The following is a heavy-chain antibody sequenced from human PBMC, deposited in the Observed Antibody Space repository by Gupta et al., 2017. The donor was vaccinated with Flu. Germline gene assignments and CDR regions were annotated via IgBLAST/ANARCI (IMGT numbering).Heavy chain of an antibody. CDR3: ARKGGGDCDGGYCYSFDF. D-gene: IGHD2-21*02. J-gene: IGHJ4*02. V-gene: IGHV1-69*01. CDR1: RGAFTKYD. CDR2: INPRSGIT. Sequence: QVQLLQSGAEVKKPGSSLTVPCKETRGAFTKYDVHWVRPDPGPGLEWLEGINPRSGITIYAQRFQDRVTITADDSTSTAYMELTSLGFDDTAIYYCARKGGGDCDGGYCYSFDFWGQGTLVTVSS.